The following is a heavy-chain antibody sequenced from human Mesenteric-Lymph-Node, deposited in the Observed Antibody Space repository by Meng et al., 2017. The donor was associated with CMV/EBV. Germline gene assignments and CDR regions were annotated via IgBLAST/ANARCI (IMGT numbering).Heavy chain of an antibody. CDR1: GFTFSSYG. V-gene: IGHV3-30*02. D-gene: IGHD1-26*01. CDR2: IRYDGSNK. CDR3: ARGAWEGAPFDY. Sequence: GGSLRLSCAASGFTFSSYGMHWVRQAPGKGLEWVAFIRYDGSNKYYADSVKGRFTISRDNSKNTLYLQMNSLRAEDTAVYSCARGAWEGAPFDYWGQGTLVTVSS. J-gene: IGHJ4*02.